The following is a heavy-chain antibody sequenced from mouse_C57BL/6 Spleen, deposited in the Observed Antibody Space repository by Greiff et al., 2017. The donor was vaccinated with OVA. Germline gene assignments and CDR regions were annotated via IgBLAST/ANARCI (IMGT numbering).Heavy chain of an antibody. CDR2: ISDGGSYT. J-gene: IGHJ2*01. Sequence: EVMLVESGGGLVKPGGSLKLSCAASGFTFSSYAMSWVRPTPEKRLEWVATISDGGSYTYYPDNVKGRFTISRDNAKNNLYLQMSHLKSEDTAMYYCARNRDYDLYYVDYWGQGTTLTVSS. D-gene: IGHD2-4*01. CDR1: GFTFSSYA. V-gene: IGHV5-4*03. CDR3: ARNRDYDLYYVDY.